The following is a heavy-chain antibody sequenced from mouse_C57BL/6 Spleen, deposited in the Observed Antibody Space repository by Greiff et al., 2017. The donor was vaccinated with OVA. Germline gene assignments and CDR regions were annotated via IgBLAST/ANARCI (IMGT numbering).Heavy chain of an antibody. V-gene: IGHV1-80*01. J-gene: IGHJ4*01. CDR1: GYAFSSSW. CDR3: ARGGTSWGYAMDY. D-gene: IGHD3-3*01. Sequence: VQLQQSGAELVKPGASVKISCKASGYAFSSSWLNWVKQRPGKGLEWIGQLYPGDGATNYNGKFKGKATLTADKSSSTAYMQLSSLTSEDSAVYFGARGGTSWGYAMDYWGQGTSVTVSS. CDR2: LYPGDGAT.